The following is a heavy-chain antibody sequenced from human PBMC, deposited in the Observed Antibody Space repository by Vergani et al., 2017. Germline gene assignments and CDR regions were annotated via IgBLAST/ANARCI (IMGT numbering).Heavy chain of an antibody. CDR1: GFTFSSYS. CDR3: SRGIPYYDFWSSYYNDYYYYYMDV. J-gene: IGHJ6*03. CDR2: ISSSSSYI. D-gene: IGHD3-3*01. V-gene: IGHV3-21*01. Sequence: EVQLVESGGGLVKPGGSRRLSCAASGFTFSSYSMNWVRQAPGKGLEWVSSISSSSSYIYYTDSVKGRFTISRDNAKNSLYLQMNSLRAEDTTVYYCSRGIPYYDFWSSYYNDYYYYYMDVWGKGTTVTVSS.